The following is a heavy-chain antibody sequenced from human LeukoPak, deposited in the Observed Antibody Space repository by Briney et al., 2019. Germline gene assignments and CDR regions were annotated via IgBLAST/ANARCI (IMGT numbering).Heavy chain of an antibody. CDR2: VYNSGNV. J-gene: IGHJ4*02. CDR3: ARGDSHLHSSGYYYY. V-gene: IGHV4-59*01. CDR1: GSSISGYY. Sequence: SETLSLTCTVSGSSISGYYWTWIRQPPGKGLECIGYVYNSGNVNYNPSLRSRVTISLDTSKDQFSLKLSSVTAADTAIYYCARGDSHLHSSGYYYYWGQGTLVTVSS. D-gene: IGHD3-22*01.